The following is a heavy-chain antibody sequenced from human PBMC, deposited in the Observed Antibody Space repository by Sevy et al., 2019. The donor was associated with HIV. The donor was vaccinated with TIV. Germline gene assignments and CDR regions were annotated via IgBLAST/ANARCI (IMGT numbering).Heavy chain of an antibody. CDR1: GFTFSSYG. CDR3: VRGLPVVGAMAYFDY. CDR2: IWYDGSNK. D-gene: IGHD1-26*01. J-gene: IGHJ4*02. V-gene: IGHV3-33*01. Sequence: GGSLRLSCAASGFTFSSYGMHWVRQAPGKGLEWVAVIWYDGSNKYYADSVKGRFTISRDNSKNTLYLQMNSLRAEDTAVYYCVRGLPVVGAMAYFDYWGQGTLVTVSS.